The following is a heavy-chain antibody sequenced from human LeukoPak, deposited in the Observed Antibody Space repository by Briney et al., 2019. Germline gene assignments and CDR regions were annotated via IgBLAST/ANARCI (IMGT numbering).Heavy chain of an antibody. CDR3: ALVHSSGYYGWFDP. D-gene: IGHD3-22*01. CDR2: IYPGDSDT. J-gene: IGHJ5*02. V-gene: IGHV5-51*01. CDR1: GYSFTSYW. Sequence: GASLQISCKCSGYSFTSYWIGWVRPVPGKGLEWMGIIYPGDSDTRYSPSFQGQVTISADKSISTAYLQLSSLKASDTAMYYCALVHSSGYYGWFDPWGQGTLVTVSS.